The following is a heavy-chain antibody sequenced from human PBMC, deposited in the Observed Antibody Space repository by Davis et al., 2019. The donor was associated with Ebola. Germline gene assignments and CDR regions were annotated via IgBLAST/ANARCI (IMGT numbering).Heavy chain of an antibody. D-gene: IGHD3-16*01. CDR1: GGSISSHY. CDR3: ARVGGDGSSHLEGLDS. CDR2: INYSGRT. Sequence: MPSETLSLTCTVSGGSISSHYWSWVRQPPGKGLEWIADINYSGRTNYNPSLASRVTISIAMSRNQFSLNLRSVTAADTAVYYCARVGGDGSSHLEGLDSWGQGTLVTVSS. J-gene: IGHJ4*02. V-gene: IGHV4-59*11.